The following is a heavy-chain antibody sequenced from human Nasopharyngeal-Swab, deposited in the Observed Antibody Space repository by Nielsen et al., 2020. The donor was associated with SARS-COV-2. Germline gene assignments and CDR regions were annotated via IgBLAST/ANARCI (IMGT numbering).Heavy chain of an antibody. CDR2: IWYDGSNT. CDR1: GFTFSSYG. D-gene: IGHD1-26*01. Sequence: GESLKISCAASGFTFSSYGMHWVRQAPGKGLEWVAVIWYDGSNTSYADSVTGRFTISRDNSKNTLYLQMNSLRAEDTAVYYCARDLAVGATMGEDYDYWGQGTLVTVSS. V-gene: IGHV3-33*01. J-gene: IGHJ4*02. CDR3: ARDLAVGATMGEDYDY.